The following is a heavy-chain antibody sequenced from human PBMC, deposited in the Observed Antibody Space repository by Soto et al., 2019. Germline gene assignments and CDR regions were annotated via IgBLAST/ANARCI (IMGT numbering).Heavy chain of an antibody. V-gene: IGHV4-61*01. CDR3: VREDMSGTYYFDY. D-gene: IGHD1-26*01. Sequence: SETLSLTCRVSGASVSSETHFWTWIRQPPGKGLEWIGYVYRTGITNSNPALTSRVTVSADRSKNQFSLTLRSVTASDTAVYYCVREDMSGTYYFDYWGPGIQVTVSS. CDR1: GASVSSETHF. CDR2: VYRTGIT. J-gene: IGHJ4*02.